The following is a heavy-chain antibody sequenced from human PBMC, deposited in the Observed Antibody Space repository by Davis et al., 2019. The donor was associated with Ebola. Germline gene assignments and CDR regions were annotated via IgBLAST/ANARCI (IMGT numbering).Heavy chain of an antibody. CDR1: GNSISNYY. J-gene: IGHJ4*02. Sequence: SETLSLTCTVSGNSISNYYWCWIRQPAGKGLEWIGHIYSSGTTNYNPSLKSRVTISVDTSKNQFSLKLSSVTAADTAVYYCARGLFPVEMAYWGQGTLVTVSS. D-gene: IGHD5-24*01. V-gene: IGHV4-4*07. CDR3: ARGLFPVEMAY. CDR2: IYSSGTT.